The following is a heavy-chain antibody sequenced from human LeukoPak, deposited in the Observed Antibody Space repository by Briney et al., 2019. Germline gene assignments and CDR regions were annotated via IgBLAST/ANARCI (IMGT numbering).Heavy chain of an antibody. CDR2: IYSSGST. CDR1: GGSISNYY. Sequence: PLETLSLTCSVSGGSISNYYWNWIRQPPGKGLEWIGYIYSSGSTNSNPSLKSRVTISVDTSKNQFSLKLSSVTAADTAVYYCARHIRDGYNYLDYWGQGTLVTVSS. V-gene: IGHV4-59*08. D-gene: IGHD5-24*01. J-gene: IGHJ4*02. CDR3: ARHIRDGYNYLDY.